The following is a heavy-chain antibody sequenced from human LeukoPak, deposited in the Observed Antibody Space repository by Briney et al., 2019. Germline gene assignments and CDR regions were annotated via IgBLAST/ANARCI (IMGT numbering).Heavy chain of an antibody. CDR3: ARNPLEYSSSWYRDY. Sequence: GESLKISCKGSGYRFTSYWISWVRQMPGKGLEWMGRIDPSDSYTNYSPSFQGHVTISADKSISTAYLQWSSLKASDTAMYYCARNPLEYSSSWYRDYWGQGTLVTVSS. CDR2: IDPSDSYT. CDR1: GYRFTSYW. D-gene: IGHD6-13*01. J-gene: IGHJ4*02. V-gene: IGHV5-10-1*01.